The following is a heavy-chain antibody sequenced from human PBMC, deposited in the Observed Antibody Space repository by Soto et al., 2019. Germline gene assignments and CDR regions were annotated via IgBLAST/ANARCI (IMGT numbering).Heavy chain of an antibody. Sequence: LETLSLTCTVSGGPMSGYYWSWIRQPPGKGLEWIGHIYSSGSTKYNPSLKSRVTISLDTSKSQFSLILSSVTAADTAVYYCARLGDYYQAFDYRGHGPLVTVFS. V-gene: IGHV4-59*08. CDR1: GGPMSGYY. J-gene: IGHJ4*01. CDR2: IYSSGST. CDR3: ARLGDYYQAFDY. D-gene: IGHD3-22*01.